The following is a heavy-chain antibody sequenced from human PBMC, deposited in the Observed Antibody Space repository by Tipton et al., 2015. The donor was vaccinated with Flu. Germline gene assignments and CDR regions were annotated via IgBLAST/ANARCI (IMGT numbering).Heavy chain of an antibody. D-gene: IGHD2-15*01. J-gene: IGHJ5*02. CDR3: AKGGSLLLFTYIWFDP. Sequence: QVQLVQSGAEVKKPGASVKVTCKASGYTFTSYYMHWVRQAPGQGLEWMGIINPSGGSTSYAQKFQGRVTMTRDTSTSTVYMELSSLRSEDTAVYYCAKGGSLLLFTYIWFDPWGQGTLVTDSS. CDR2: INPSGGST. CDR1: GYTFTSYY. V-gene: IGHV1-46*01.